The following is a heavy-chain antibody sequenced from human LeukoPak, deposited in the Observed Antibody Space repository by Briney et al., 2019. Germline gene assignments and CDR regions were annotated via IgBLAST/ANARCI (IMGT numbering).Heavy chain of an antibody. CDR1: GFTFSGYS. CDR2: ISGSDGST. Sequence: PGGSLRLSCAASGFTFSGYSMNWVRQAPGKGLEWVSAISGSDGSTYYVDSVKGRFTISRDSSKNTLYLQMNSLRVEDTAVYYCAKDGGEFSWEFDYWGQGTLVTVSS. V-gene: IGHV3-23*01. D-gene: IGHD3-10*01. J-gene: IGHJ4*02. CDR3: AKDGGEFSWEFDY.